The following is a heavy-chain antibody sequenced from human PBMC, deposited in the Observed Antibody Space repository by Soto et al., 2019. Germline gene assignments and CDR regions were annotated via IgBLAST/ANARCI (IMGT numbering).Heavy chain of an antibody. J-gene: IGHJ4*02. CDR2: ISGSGGST. D-gene: IGHD2-21*02. CDR1: GFTFSSYA. CDR3: AKGHGDDCQYDNLEFDD. V-gene: IGHV3-23*01. Sequence: GGSLRLSCAASGFTFSSYAMSWVRQAPGKGLEWVSAISGSGGSTYYADSVKGRFTISRDNSKNTLYLQMNSLRAEDTAVYYCAKGHGDDCQYDNLEFDDWGQVTLVTV.